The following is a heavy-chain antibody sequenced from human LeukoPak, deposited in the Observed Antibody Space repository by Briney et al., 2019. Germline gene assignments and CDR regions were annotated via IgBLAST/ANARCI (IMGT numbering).Heavy chain of an antibody. D-gene: IGHD3-16*02. J-gene: IGHJ3*02. V-gene: IGHV1-18*01. Sequence: ASVKVSCKASGYTFTRYGISWVRQAPGQGLEWMGWYNTYNGNTKYVQKLQGRVTLTTDTSTSTAYMELRSLRSDDTAVYYCARQNYVWGSYRPDDAFDIWGQGTMVTVSS. CDR1: GYTFTRYG. CDR2: YNTYNGNT. CDR3: ARQNYVWGSYRPDDAFDI.